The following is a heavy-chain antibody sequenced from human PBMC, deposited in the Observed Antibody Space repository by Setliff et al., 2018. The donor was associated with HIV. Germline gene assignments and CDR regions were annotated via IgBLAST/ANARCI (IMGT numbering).Heavy chain of an antibody. CDR2: IIGSGVNT. J-gene: IGHJ6*03. Sequence: GGSLRLSCAASGFTFSSYAMTWVRQAPGKGLEWVSAIIGSGVNTYYVDSVKGRFTISRDNSKNTLYLQMNSLRPEDTAVYHCAKARSEYQLMPWYYYMDVWGQGTTVTVSS. D-gene: IGHD6-6*01. CDR3: AKARSEYQLMPWYYYMDV. CDR1: GFTFSSYA. V-gene: IGHV3-23*01.